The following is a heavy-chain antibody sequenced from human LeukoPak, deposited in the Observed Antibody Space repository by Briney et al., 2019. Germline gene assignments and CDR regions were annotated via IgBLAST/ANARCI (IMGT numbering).Heavy chain of an antibody. J-gene: IGHJ5*02. Sequence: SETLSLTCTVSGGSVSSGRYYWSWIRQPPGKGLEWIGYIYYSGSTNYNPSLKSRVTISLDTSRNQFSLKLTSVTAADTAVYYCARDDARGAYSRFDPWGQGTLVTVSS. CDR3: ARDDARGAYSRFDP. D-gene: IGHD6-13*01. CDR2: IYYSGST. CDR1: GGSVSSGRYY. V-gene: IGHV4-61*01.